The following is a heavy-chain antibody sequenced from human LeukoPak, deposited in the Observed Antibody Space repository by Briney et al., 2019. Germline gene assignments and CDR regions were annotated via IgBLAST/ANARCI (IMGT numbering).Heavy chain of an antibody. J-gene: IGHJ4*02. D-gene: IGHD3-22*01. Sequence: GGSLRLSCAASGLNFNSHAMRWARQAPGKGLEWVTYISYDGGHKNYADSVKGRFTISRDNSKNTLYLQMDSLRAEDTAVYYWARDYYYDGRGYYDYWGQGTLVTVSS. CDR2: ISYDGGHK. V-gene: IGHV3-30-3*01. CDR1: GLNFNSHA. CDR3: ARDYYYDGRGYYDY.